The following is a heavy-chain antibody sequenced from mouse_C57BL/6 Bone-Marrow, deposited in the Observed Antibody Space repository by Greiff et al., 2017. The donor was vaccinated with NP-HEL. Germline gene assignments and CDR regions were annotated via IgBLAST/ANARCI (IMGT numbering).Heavy chain of an antibody. D-gene: IGHD1-1*01. CDR2: IYPGDGDT. CDR3: ARGDYGGSRFGYAMDN. V-gene: IGHV1-80*01. CDR1: GYAFSSYW. J-gene: IGHJ4*01. Sequence: QVQLQQSGAELVKPGASVKISCKASGYAFSSYWMNWVKERPGKGLEWIGQIYPGDGDTKYNGKFKGKATLTADKSSSTANMQVSSLTSEDSAVYFCARGDYGGSRFGYAMDNWGQGTAVTVSS.